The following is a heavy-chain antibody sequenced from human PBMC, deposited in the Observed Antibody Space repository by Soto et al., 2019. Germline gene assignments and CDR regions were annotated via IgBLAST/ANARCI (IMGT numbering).Heavy chain of an antibody. CDR3: ARGTSVWYLGRYFDL. V-gene: IGHV3-53*01. Sequence: EVQLVESGGGLSQPGGSLRLSCAASGFTVSSNYMSWVRQAPGKGLEWVSVIYSGGSTYYADSVKGRFTISRDNSKNTVYLKMNSLRAEDTAVYYCARGTSVWYLGRYFDLWGRGTLVTVSS. CDR1: GFTVSSNY. J-gene: IGHJ2*01. CDR2: IYSGGST. D-gene: IGHD6-19*01.